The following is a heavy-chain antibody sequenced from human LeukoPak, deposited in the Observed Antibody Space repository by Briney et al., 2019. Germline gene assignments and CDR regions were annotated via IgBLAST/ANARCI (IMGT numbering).Heavy chain of an antibody. CDR1: GFTFSSYG. J-gene: IGHJ4*02. Sequence: TGGSLRLSCAASGFTFSSYGMHWVRQAPGKGLEWVASVGGSGDITYYADSVKGRFTISRDNSRNRLFLQLSSLRAEDTAIYYCAKDWTDGGKCASSGCIDQWGQGTLVTVSS. D-gene: IGHD3-9*01. CDR3: AKDWTDGGKCASSGCIDQ. V-gene: IGHV3-23*01. CDR2: VGGSGDIT.